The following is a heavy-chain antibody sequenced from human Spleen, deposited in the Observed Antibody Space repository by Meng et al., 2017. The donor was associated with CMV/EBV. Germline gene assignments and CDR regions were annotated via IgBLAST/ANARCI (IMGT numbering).Heavy chain of an antibody. D-gene: IGHD2-15*01. CDR2: IYSGGST. Sequence: FTVSRKCMSWVRQAPGKGLEWVSLIYSGGSTYYTDSVKGRFTISRDNSKNTLYLQMNNLRAEDTAIYYCAREFESGPPEAGYYFDYWGQGTLVTVSS. CDR1: FTVSRKC. V-gene: IGHV3-53*01. CDR3: AREFESGPPEAGYYFDY. J-gene: IGHJ4*02.